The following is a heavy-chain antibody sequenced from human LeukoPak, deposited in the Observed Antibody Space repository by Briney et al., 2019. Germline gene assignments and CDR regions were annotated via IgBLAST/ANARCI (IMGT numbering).Heavy chain of an antibody. J-gene: IGHJ4*02. Sequence: PGRSLRLSCAASGFTFSSYGMHWVRQDPGKGLHWVAVIIYDGSNKYYADSVNCRFNISRDNSKNTLSLQMNSLRAEDTAVYYCAKSPSGRSRISRFDYWGQGILVTVSS. V-gene: IGHV3-30*18. CDR1: GFTFSSYG. CDR2: IIYDGSNK. D-gene: IGHD1-26*01. CDR3: AKSPSGRSRISRFDY.